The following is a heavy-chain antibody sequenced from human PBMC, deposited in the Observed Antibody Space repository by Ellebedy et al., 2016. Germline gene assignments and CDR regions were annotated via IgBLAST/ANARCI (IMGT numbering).Heavy chain of an antibody. J-gene: IGHJ3*01. CDR1: GGSVSSYF. V-gene: IGHV4-59*02. Sequence: SETLSLTCNVSGGSVSSYFWNWIRRPPGKGLEWIGFVFHTGATLYNPSLKSRVSMSVDTSKSQISLRLTSVTAADTAVYYCAKWNGGWYAFEVWGQGTMVTVSS. D-gene: IGHD6-19*01. CDR2: VFHTGAT. CDR3: AKWNGGWYAFEV.